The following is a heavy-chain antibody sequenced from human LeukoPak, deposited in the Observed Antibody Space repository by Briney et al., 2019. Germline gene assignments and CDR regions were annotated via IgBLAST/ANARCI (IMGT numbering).Heavy chain of an antibody. CDR2: IKKDGSEK. CDR3: AKDTSGSYFAYYFDY. V-gene: IGHV3-7*01. D-gene: IGHD1-26*01. Sequence: GGSLRLSCAASGFTFSSYWMSWVRQAPGKGLEWVANIKKDGSEKYYVDSVKGRFTISRDNSKNMLYLQMNSLRAEDTAVYYCAKDTSGSYFAYYFDYWGQGTLVTVSS. J-gene: IGHJ4*02. CDR1: GFTFSSYW.